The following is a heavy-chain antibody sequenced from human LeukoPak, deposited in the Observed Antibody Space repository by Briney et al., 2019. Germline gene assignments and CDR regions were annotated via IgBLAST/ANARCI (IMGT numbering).Heavy chain of an antibody. CDR2: INHSGST. CDR1: GDSISSANYY. V-gene: IGHV4-39*07. J-gene: IGHJ1*01. CDR3: ARALRWGRSSLRGQYGYFQH. Sequence: PSQTLSLTCSVSGDSISSANYYWTWIRQPPGKGLEWIGEINHSGSTNYNPSLKSRVTISVDTSKNQFSLKLSSVTAADTAVYYCARALRWGRSSLRGQYGYFQHWGQGTLVTVSS. D-gene: IGHD2-21*02.